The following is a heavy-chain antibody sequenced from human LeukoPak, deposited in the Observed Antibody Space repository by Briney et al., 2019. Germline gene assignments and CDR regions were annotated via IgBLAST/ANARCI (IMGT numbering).Heavy chain of an antibody. CDR2: IYYSGST. CDR1: GGSISSGDYY. J-gene: IGHJ4*02. V-gene: IGHV4-30-4*01. D-gene: IGHD3-22*01. CDR3: AREGGYYDSSGYYLLYFDY. Sequence: SQTLSLTCTVSGGSISSGDYYWSWIRQPPGKGLEWIGYIYYSGSTYYNPSLKSRVTISVDTSKNQFSLKLSSVTAAGTAVYYCAREGGYYDSSGYYLLYFDYWGQGTLVTVSS.